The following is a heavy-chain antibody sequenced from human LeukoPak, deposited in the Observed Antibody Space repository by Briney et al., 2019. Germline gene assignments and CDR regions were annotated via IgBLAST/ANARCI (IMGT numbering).Heavy chain of an antibody. Sequence: SETLSLTCTVSGDSISTSSYYWGWIRQPPGKGLERIGSIYYSGSTYYNPSLKSRVTISVDTSKNQFSLKLSSVTAADTAVYYCASPSLPPMVRGVIITDAFDIWGQGTMVTVSS. CDR1: GDSISTSSYY. J-gene: IGHJ3*02. V-gene: IGHV4-39*01. CDR3: ASPSLPPMVRGVIITDAFDI. CDR2: IYYSGST. D-gene: IGHD3-10*01.